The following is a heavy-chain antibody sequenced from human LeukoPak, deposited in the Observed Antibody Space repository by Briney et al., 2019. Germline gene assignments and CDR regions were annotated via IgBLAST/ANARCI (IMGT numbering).Heavy chain of an antibody. CDR2: IYYSGMA. CDR1: GGSISSYY. Sequence: SETLSLTCTVSGGSISSYYWSWIRQPPGKGLEWIGYIYYSGMANYNPSLKSRVTISLDTSKNQFSLKLSSVTAADTAVYYCASADYDDYYIDFWGQGTLVTVSS. V-gene: IGHV4-59*01. D-gene: IGHD4-17*01. CDR3: ASADYDDYYIDF. J-gene: IGHJ4*02.